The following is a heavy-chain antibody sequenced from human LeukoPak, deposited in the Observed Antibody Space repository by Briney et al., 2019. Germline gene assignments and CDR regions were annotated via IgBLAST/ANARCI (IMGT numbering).Heavy chain of an antibody. J-gene: IGHJ6*03. D-gene: IGHD3-22*01. V-gene: IGHV4-38-2*02. CDR2: VHEAGYA. Sequence: SETLSLTCSVSGSSFRSGYYWGWIRQSSGEGLEWIGNVHEAGYANYNPSLRSRVTISVETSKNQFSLKLSSVTAADTAVYYCARDRFDDSNGYYCHYYYYMDVWGKGTTVTVSS. CDR3: ARDRFDDSNGYYCHYYYYMDV. CDR1: GSSFRSGYY.